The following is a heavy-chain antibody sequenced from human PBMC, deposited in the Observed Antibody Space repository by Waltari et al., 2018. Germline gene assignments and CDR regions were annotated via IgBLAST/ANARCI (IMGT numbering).Heavy chain of an antibody. D-gene: IGHD2-15*01. V-gene: IGHV3-23*04. CDR1: GFSDYT. CDR2: ISNGGDMT. Sequence: EVQLVESGGGLVQPGGSLRLSCSGFGFSDYTMAWVRQAPGKGLEWVSGISNGGDMTSYADSVKGRFTISRDTSKNTLFLQMNGLRAEDTAIYYCASAPRPMVSAPFDYWGQGVLVTVSS. CDR3: ASAPRPMVSAPFDY. J-gene: IGHJ4*02.